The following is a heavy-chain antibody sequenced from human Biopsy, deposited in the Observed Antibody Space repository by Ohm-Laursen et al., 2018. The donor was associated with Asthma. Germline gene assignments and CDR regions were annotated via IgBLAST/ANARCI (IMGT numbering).Heavy chain of an antibody. J-gene: IGHJ6*02. Sequence: SETLSLTCSLSSGSGGYMRSGNYYWGWIRQPPGKGLEWIGSIYYSGTTYYNLSLESRVTVSADTSKNQFSWKLTSVTAADTAVYYCVRGSSSWHHGPFHYYYGLDVWGQGTTATVSS. CDR3: VRGSSSWHHGPFHYYYGLDV. V-gene: IGHV4-39*01. D-gene: IGHD6-13*01. CDR1: SGSGGYMRSGNYY. CDR2: IYYSGTT.